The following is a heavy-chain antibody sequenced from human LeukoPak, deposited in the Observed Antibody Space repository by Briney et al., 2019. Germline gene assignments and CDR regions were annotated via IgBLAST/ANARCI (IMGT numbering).Heavy chain of an antibody. CDR3: TRGGGSGRWGSPFDM. V-gene: IGHV3-7*01. D-gene: IGHD6-19*01. J-gene: IGHJ3*02. Sequence: GGSLRLSCVASAFTFTNSWMTWVRQAPGKGLEWVANMKQDGREKYYVDSVKGRFTISRDNAKNSLYLQMNILRVEDTAVYYCTRGGGSGRWGSPFDMWGQGTLVTVSS. CDR2: MKQDGREK. CDR1: AFTFTNSW.